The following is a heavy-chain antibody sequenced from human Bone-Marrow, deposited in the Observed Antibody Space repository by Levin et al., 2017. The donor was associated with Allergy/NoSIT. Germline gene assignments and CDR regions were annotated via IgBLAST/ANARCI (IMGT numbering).Heavy chain of an antibody. D-gene: IGHD5-12*01. CDR3: AAEAEYGDYEN. CDR2: IYFGGTT. J-gene: IGHJ4*02. CDR1: GASISSGGYY. V-gene: IGHV4-31*03. Sequence: PSETLSLTCTVSGASISSGGYYCHWIRQLPGKALEWLGHIYFGGTTYYNPSLKSRVLFSEDTSKNQFSLKMISVTAADTAVYYCAAEAEYGDYENWGQGTLVTVSS.